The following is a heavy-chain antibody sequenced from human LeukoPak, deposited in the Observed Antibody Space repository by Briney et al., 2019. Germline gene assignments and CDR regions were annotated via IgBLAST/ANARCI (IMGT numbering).Heavy chain of an antibody. Sequence: PGWALRLSCAASGFTFSSYEMNWVRQAPGKGLEGVSYISSSCSTIYYADSVKGRFTISRDNAKNSLYLQMNSLRAEDTAVYYCAELGITMIGGVWGKGTTVTISS. CDR2: ISSSCSTI. D-gene: IGHD3-10*02. CDR1: GFTFSSYE. J-gene: IGHJ6*04. V-gene: IGHV3-48*03. CDR3: AELGITMIGGV.